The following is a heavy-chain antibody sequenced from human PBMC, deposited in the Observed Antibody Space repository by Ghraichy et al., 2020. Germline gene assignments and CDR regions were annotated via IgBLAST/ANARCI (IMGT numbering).Heavy chain of an antibody. D-gene: IGHD1-1*01. V-gene: IGHV3-23*01. Sequence: GGSLRLSCAASGFTFSSYAMSWVRQAPGKGLEWVSAISGSGGSTYYADSVKGRFTISRDNSKNTLYLQMNSLRAEDTAVYYCAKDELRDGAHYYYYGMDVWGQGTTVTVSS. CDR3: AKDELRDGAHYYYYGMDV. CDR2: ISGSGGST. J-gene: IGHJ6*02. CDR1: GFTFSSYA.